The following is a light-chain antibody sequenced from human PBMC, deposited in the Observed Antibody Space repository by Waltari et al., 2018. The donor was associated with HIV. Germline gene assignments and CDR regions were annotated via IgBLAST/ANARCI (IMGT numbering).Light chain of an antibody. CDR2: GAS. CDR1: QSVGRNY. Sequence: PGERATLSCRASQSVGRNYLAWYQQNPGQPPRLLIYGASSRATGIPDGFSGSGSGTDFTLTISRLEPEDFAVYYCQQYATSPLTFGGGTRVEIK. V-gene: IGKV3-20*01. J-gene: IGKJ4*01. CDR3: QQYATSPLT.